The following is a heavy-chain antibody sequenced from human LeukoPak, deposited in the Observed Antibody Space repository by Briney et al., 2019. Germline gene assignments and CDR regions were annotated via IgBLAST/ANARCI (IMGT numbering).Heavy chain of an antibody. Sequence: QPSETLSLTCTVSGGSISSSSYYWGWIRQPPGKGLEWIGSIYYSGSTNYNPSLKSRVTISVDTSKNQFSLKLSSVTAADTAVYYCARPGYSSSWYVKHLNLQFKNWFDPWGQGTLVTVSS. D-gene: IGHD6-13*01. CDR1: GGSISSSSYY. J-gene: IGHJ5*02. CDR2: IYYSGST. CDR3: ARPGYSSSWYVKHLNLQFKNWFDP. V-gene: IGHV4-39*07.